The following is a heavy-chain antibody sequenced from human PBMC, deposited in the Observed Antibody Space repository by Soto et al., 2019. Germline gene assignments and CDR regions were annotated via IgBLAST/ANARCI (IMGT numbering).Heavy chain of an antibody. CDR1: GFTFSTDW. CDR2: IKHDASDE. J-gene: IGHJ5*02. Sequence: EVQLVESGGGLVQPGESLRLSCAASGFTFSTDWMNWVRQAPGKGLEWVANIKHDASDEYYVDSVKGRFTISRDNGKSSLYLQMRGLRAEDTAVYYCVRDVYGWGSFGTWGQGTLFTVSS. V-gene: IGHV3-7*01. CDR3: VRDVYGWGSFGT. D-gene: IGHD3-10*01.